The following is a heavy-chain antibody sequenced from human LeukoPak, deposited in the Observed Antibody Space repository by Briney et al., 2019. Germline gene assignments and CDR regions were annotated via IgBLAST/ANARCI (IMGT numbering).Heavy chain of an antibody. CDR3: ARSSRYYSLRFAFDI. V-gene: IGHV1-18*01. J-gene: IGHJ3*02. CDR2: ISAYNGNT. D-gene: IGHD3-10*01. Sequence: ASVKVSCKASGYTFTSYGISWVRQAPGQGLEWMGWISAYNGNTNYAQKLQGRVTMTTDTSTSTAYMELRSLRSEDTAVYYCARSSRYYSLRFAFDIWGQGTMVTVSS. CDR1: GYTFTSYG.